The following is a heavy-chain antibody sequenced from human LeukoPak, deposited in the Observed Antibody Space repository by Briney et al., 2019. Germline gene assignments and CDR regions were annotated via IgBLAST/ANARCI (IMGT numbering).Heavy chain of an antibody. D-gene: IGHD6-13*01. Sequence: GGSLRLSCAASGFTFSSYGMHWVRQAPGKGLEWVAFIRYDGSNKYYADSVKGRFTISRDNSKHTLYLQMNSLRPEDTAVYYCAKDQEVAAAGTWGSIDYWGQGTLVTVSS. CDR1: GFTFSSYG. J-gene: IGHJ4*02. CDR3: AKDQEVAAAGTWGSIDY. V-gene: IGHV3-30*02. CDR2: IRYDGSNK.